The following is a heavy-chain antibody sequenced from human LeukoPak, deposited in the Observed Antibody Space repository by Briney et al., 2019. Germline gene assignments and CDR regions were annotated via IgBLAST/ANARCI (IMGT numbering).Heavy chain of an antibody. V-gene: IGHV4-39*07. CDR2: LYYSGST. D-gene: IGHD6-6*01. Sequence: SETLSLTCTVSGGPISSSSYYWGWIRQPPGKGLEWIGSLYYSGSTYYNPSLKSRVTISVDTSKNQFSLKLSSVTAADTAVYYCARACSSSSIPSYYYMDVWGKGTTVTVSS. CDR3: ARACSSSSIPSYYYMDV. J-gene: IGHJ6*03. CDR1: GGPISSSSYY.